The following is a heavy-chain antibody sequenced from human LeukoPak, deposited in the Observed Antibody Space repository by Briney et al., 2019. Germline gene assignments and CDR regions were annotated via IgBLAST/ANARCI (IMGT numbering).Heavy chain of an antibody. V-gene: IGHV1-8*01. Sequence: ASVKVSCKASGYTSTSYDINWVRQATGQGLEWMGWMNPNSGNTGYAQKFQGRVTMTRNTSISTAYMELSSLRSEDTAVYYCARVGSSSSWSLQYYYYYYMDVWGKGTTVTVSS. J-gene: IGHJ6*03. CDR3: ARVGSSSSWSLQYYYYYYMDV. CDR2: MNPNSGNT. D-gene: IGHD6-13*01. CDR1: GYTSTSYD.